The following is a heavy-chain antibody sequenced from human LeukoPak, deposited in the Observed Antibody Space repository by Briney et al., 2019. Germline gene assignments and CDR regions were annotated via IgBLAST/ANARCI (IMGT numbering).Heavy chain of an antibody. CDR2: IKQDGSEK. J-gene: IGHJ6*02. CDR1: GFTFSSYW. CDR3: ARAKFENYYYYGMDV. V-gene: IGHV3-7*01. D-gene: IGHD3-16*01. Sequence: PGGSLRLSCAASGFTFSSYWMSWVRQAPGKGLEWVANIKQDGSEKYYVDSVKGRFTISRDNAKNSLYLQMNSLRAEDTAVYYCARAKFENYYYYGMDVWGQGTTVTVSS.